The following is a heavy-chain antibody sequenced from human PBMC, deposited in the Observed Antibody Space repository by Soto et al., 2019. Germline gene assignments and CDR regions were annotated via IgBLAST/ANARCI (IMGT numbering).Heavy chain of an antibody. CDR3: ARLGIGWEFPFDY. CDR2: IYHSGST. Sequence: QVQLQESGPGLVKPSETLSLTCIVSGGSVSNDAYYWSWIRQPPGKGLEWIGYIYHSGSTYYKPSLKSRVTISADTSANQFSLKVSSVTAADTAVYYCARLGIGWEFPFDYWGQGTLVNVSS. CDR1: GGSVSNDAYY. V-gene: IGHV4-61*08. D-gene: IGHD1-26*01. J-gene: IGHJ4*02.